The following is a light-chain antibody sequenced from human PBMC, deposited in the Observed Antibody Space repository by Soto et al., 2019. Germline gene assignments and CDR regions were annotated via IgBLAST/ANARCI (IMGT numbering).Light chain of an antibody. V-gene: IGKV3D-15*01. Sequence: VLTQSPDTLSLSPGETATLSCRASQSVDRYVAWYQQKLGQAPRLLIYDAYTRATGVAARFTGSGSATDFSLTISSLQSEDFAVYYCQQYNKGPVTFGQGTKVEIK. J-gene: IGKJ1*01. CDR2: DAY. CDR1: QSVDRY. CDR3: QQYNKGPVT.